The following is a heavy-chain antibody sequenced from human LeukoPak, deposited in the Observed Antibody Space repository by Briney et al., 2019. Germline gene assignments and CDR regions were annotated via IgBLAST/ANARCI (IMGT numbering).Heavy chain of an antibody. J-gene: IGHJ4*02. CDR2: IYYSGST. V-gene: IGHV4-59*01. Sequence: SETLSLTCTVPGGSISSYYWSWIRQPPGKGLEWIGYIYYSGSTNYTPSLKSRATISVDTSKNQLSLKLSSVTAADTAVYYCALTTVGSLDCWXQGTLVTVSS. D-gene: IGHD1-1*01. CDR3: ALTTVGSLDC. CDR1: GGSISSYY.